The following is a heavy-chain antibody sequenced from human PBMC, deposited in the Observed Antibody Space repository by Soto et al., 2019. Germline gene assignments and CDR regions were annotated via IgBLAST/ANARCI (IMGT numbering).Heavy chain of an antibody. D-gene: IGHD3-3*01. CDR2: INHSGST. V-gene: IGHV4-34*01. Sequence: QVQLQQWGAGLLKPSETLSLTCAVYGGSFSGYYWSWIRQPPGKGLEWIGEINHSGSTNYNPSLKSRVTISVDTSKYQFSLKLSSVTAADTAVYYCARGGGGFGVVIASWGQGTLVTVSS. CDR3: ARGGGGFGVVIAS. J-gene: IGHJ4*02. CDR1: GGSFSGYY.